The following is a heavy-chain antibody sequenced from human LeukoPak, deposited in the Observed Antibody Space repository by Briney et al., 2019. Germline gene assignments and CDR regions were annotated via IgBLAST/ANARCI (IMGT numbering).Heavy chain of an antibody. Sequence: SETLSLTCTVSGGSKSSYYWSWIRQPPGKGLEWIGYIYYSGSTNYNPSLKSRVTISVDTSKNQFSLKLSSVTAADTAVYYCARDLWVGLYRRGLDYWGQGSLVTVSS. J-gene: IGHJ4*02. V-gene: IGHV4-59*01. D-gene: IGHD3-10*01. CDR3: ARDLWVGLYRRGLDY. CDR1: GGSKSSYY. CDR2: IYYSGST.